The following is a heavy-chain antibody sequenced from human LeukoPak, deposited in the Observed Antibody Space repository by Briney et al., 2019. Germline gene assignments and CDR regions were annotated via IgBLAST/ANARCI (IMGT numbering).Heavy chain of an antibody. D-gene: IGHD3-22*01. CDR2: INPNSGGT. CDR1: GYTFTGYY. CDR3: ARGFSPQGWLLAG. V-gene: IGHV1-2*02. J-gene: IGHJ4*02. Sequence: GASVKVSCKASGYTFTGYYMHWVRQAPGQGLEWMGWINPNSGGTNYAQKFQGRVTMTRDTSISTAYMELSSLRSEDTAVYYCARGFSPQGWLLAGWGQGTLVTVSS.